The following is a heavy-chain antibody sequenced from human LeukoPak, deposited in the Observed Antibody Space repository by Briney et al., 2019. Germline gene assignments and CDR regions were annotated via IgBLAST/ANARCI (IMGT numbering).Heavy chain of an antibody. CDR1: SFTFSNYE. J-gene: IGHJ4*02. CDR2: INGSGETI. D-gene: IGHD3-9*01. CDR3: AGTKHYDIFPDC. Sequence: GGSLRLSCAASSFTFSNYEMNWVRQAPGKGLEWVSYINGSGETIYYADSVKGRFTISRDNAKSSLYLQMNDLRVEDTALYYWAGTKHYDIFPDCWGQGTLVTVYS. V-gene: IGHV3-48*03.